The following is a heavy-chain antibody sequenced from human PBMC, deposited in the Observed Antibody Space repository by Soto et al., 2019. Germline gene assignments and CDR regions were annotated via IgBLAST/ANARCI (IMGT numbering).Heavy chain of an antibody. D-gene: IGHD6-13*01. CDR3: ARHPERIAEIGWFDP. CDR2: ISSSSSTI. V-gene: IGHV3-48*01. CDR1: GFTFSSYS. J-gene: IGHJ5*02. Sequence: GGSLRLSCAASGFTFSSYSMNWVRQAPGKGLEWVSYISSSSSTIYYADSVKGRFTISRDNAKDSLYLQMNSLRAEDTAVYYCARHPERIAEIGWFDPWGQGTLVTVSS.